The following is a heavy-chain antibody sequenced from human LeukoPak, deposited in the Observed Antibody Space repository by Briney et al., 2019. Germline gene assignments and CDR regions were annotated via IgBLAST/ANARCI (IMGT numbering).Heavy chain of an antibody. Sequence: SVKVSCKASGGTFSSYAISWVRQAPGQGLEWMGGIIPIFGTANYAQKFQGRVTITTDESTSTAYMELSSLRSEDTAVYYCARARWYYDSSGYEFDYWGQGTLVTVSS. D-gene: IGHD3-22*01. V-gene: IGHV1-69*05. CDR3: ARARWYYDSSGYEFDY. CDR1: GGTFSSYA. J-gene: IGHJ4*02. CDR2: IIPIFGTA.